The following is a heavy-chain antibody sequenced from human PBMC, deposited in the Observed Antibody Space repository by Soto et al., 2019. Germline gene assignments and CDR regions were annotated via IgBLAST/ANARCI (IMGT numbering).Heavy chain of an antibody. CDR3: ARDGYYYDSSGYYPYDWFDP. CDR2: IWYDGSNK. J-gene: IGHJ5*02. CDR1: GFTFSSYG. D-gene: IGHD3-22*01. Sequence: GGSLRLSCAASGFTFSSYGMHWVRQAPGKGLEWVAVIWYDGSNKYYADSVKGRFTISRDNSKNTLYLQMNSLRAEDTAVYYCARDGYYYDSSGYYPYDWFDPWGQGTLVTVSS. V-gene: IGHV3-33*01.